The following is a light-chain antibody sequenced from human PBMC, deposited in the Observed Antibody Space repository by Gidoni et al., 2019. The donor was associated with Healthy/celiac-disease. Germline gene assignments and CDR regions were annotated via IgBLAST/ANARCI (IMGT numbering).Light chain of an antibody. CDR1: QGIRND. CDR2: AAS. Sequence: RVTITCRASQGIRNDCGWYQQKPGKAPKLLIYAASSLRSGVPSRFSGSGSGTDFPLTISSLQPDDFATYYCLQDYNSPLTFGEGTKVEIK. V-gene: IGKV1-6*01. CDR3: LQDYNSPLT. J-gene: IGKJ4*01.